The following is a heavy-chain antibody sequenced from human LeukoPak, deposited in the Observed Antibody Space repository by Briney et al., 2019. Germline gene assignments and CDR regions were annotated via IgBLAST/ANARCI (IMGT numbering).Heavy chain of an antibody. J-gene: IGHJ3*02. D-gene: IGHD2-21*02. CDR3: AKDLGPYCGGDCYLTDI. Sequence: PGGSLRLSCAASGFTFSSYAMSWVRQAPGKGLEWVSATSGSGGSTYYADSVKGRFTISRDNSKNTLYLQMNSLRAEDTAVYYCAKDLGPYCGGDCYLTDIWGQGTMVTVSS. CDR1: GFTFSSYA. V-gene: IGHV3-23*01. CDR2: TSGSGGST.